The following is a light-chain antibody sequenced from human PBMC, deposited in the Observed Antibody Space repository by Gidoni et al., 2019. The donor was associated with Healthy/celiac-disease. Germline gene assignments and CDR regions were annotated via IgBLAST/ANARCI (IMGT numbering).Light chain of an antibody. V-gene: IGLV3-21*04. CDR2: YDS. CDR1: NIGSKS. J-gene: IGLJ2*01. CDR3: QVCDSSSDHVV. Sequence: YVMAQRPAVSVAPGKTARITCGGNNIGSKSVHWYQQKPGQAPVLVIYYDSDRPSGIPERFSGSNSAKPATLTISRVAAGDASDYSCQVCDSSSDHVVFGGGTKLTVL.